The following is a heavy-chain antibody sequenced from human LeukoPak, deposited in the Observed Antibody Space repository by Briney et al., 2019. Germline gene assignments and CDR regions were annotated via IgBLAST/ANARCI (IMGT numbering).Heavy chain of an antibody. CDR1: GGSIRSSYYY. CDR3: ASGSHRGSSTSCHFDY. D-gene: IGHD2-2*01. V-gene: IGHV4-39*01. CDR2: IYDSGST. J-gene: IGHJ4*02. Sequence: NASETLSLTCTVSGGSIRSSYYYWGWIRQPPGKGLEWIGSIYDSGSTYYNPSLKSRVTISVDTSKNQFSLKLNSVTAADTAVYYCASGSHRGSSTSCHFDYWGQGTLVTVSS.